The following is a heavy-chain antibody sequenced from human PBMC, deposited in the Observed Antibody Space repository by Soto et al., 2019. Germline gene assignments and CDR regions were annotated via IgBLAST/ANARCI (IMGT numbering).Heavy chain of an antibody. CDR1: GYSFTNYW. J-gene: IGHJ3*02. V-gene: IGHV5-51*01. Sequence: GESLKISCKCSGYSFTNYWIGWVRQLPGKGLEWMGSIYPGDSDTRYSPSFQGQATISADKSINTAYLQWSSLKASDTAMYYCARLRYCGTSNCYFHPAFDIWALGTMVTVSS. CDR3: ARLRYCGTSNCYFHPAFDI. D-gene: IGHD2-21*01. CDR2: IYPGDSDT.